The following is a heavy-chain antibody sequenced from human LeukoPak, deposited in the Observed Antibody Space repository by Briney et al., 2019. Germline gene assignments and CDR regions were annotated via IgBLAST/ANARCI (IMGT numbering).Heavy chain of an antibody. J-gene: IGHJ3*02. V-gene: IGHV1-18*01. CDR1: GYIFTSYG. CDR2: ISAYNGNT. D-gene: IGHD6-19*01. Sequence: GASVKVSCKASGYIFTSYGISWVRQAPGQGLEWMGWISAYNGNTNYAQKLQGRVTMTTDTSTSTAYMELSSLRSEDTAVYYCASSIAVSPGAFDIWGQGTMVTVSS. CDR3: ASSIAVSPGAFDI.